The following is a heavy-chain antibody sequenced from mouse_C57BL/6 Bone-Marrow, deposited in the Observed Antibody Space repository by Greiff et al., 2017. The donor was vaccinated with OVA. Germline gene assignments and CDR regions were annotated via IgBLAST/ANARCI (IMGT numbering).Heavy chain of an antibody. D-gene: IGHD1-2*01. J-gene: IGHJ1*03. CDR3: ARRGYYGLWYCDV. Sequence: QVQLKQSGAELVRPGASVKLSCKASGYTFTDYYINWVKQRPGQGLEWIARIYPGSGNTYYNEKFKGKATLTAEKSSSTAYMELSSLTSEDSAVYVCARRGYYGLWYCDVWGTGTTVTVSS. CDR1: GYTFTDYY. CDR2: IYPGSGNT. V-gene: IGHV1-76*01.